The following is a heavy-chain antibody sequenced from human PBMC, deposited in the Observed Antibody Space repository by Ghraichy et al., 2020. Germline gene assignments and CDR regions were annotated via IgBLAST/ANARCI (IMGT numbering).Heavy chain of an antibody. CDR3: AIAPLTARLGYYYYMDV. Sequence: SETLSLTCAVYDESFSGYYWSWVRQPPGKGLEWLGELNHSGSTNYNPALKSRVTMSVDTSKNQFSLKVSSLTAADTAVYYCAIAPLTARLGYYYYMDVWGKGTMVTVSS. D-gene: IGHD6-6*01. CDR2: LNHSGST. CDR1: DESFSGYY. V-gene: IGHV4-34*01. J-gene: IGHJ6*03.